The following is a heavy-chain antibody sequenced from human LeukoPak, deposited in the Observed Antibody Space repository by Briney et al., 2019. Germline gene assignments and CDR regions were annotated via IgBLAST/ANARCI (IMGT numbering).Heavy chain of an antibody. CDR1: GFTFSSYA. CDR3: ARDLVDGVGAPGAY. Sequence: PGGSLRLSCAASGFTFSSYAMHWVRQAPGKGLEYVSAISSNGGSTYYANSVKGRFTISRDNSKNTLYLQMGSLRADDTAVFYCARDLVDGVGAPGAYWGQGALVTVSS. D-gene: IGHD1-26*01. J-gene: IGHJ4*02. CDR2: ISSNGGST. V-gene: IGHV3-64*01.